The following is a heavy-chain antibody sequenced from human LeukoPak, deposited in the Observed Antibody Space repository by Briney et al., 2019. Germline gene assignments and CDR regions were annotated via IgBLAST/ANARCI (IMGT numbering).Heavy chain of an antibody. V-gene: IGHV3-30*04. CDR1: GFSFINYA. CDR2: ISYDGRNQ. J-gene: IGHJ6*02. D-gene: IGHD3-22*01. CDR3: ARDRHQYDTSGYYYHYYYYGMDV. Sequence: PGGSLRLSCAASGFSFINYAMHWVRQVPGKGLEWVAVISYDGRNQYYADSLKGRFTISRDNSKNTLYPQMNSLRGEDTAVYFCARDRHQYDTSGYYYHYYYYGMDVWGQGTTVTVSS.